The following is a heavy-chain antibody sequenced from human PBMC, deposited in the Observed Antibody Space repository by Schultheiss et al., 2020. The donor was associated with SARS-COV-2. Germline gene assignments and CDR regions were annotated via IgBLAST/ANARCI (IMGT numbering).Heavy chain of an antibody. Sequence: GESLKISCSASGFTFSGSAFHWVRQASGKGLEWVGRIRSKANSYATAYAASVKGRFTISRDDSKNTAYLQMNSLKTEDTAVYYCTILTIVGATTEDFDYWGQGTLVTVSS. D-gene: IGHD1-26*01. CDR1: GFTFSGSA. V-gene: IGHV3-73*01. CDR2: IRSKANSYAT. CDR3: TILTIVGATTEDFDY. J-gene: IGHJ4*02.